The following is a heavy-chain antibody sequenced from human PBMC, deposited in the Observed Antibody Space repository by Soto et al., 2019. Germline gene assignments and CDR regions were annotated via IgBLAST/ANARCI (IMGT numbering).Heavy chain of an antibody. CDR2: IYYSGST. V-gene: IGHV4-61*01. J-gene: IGHJ6*02. D-gene: IGHD1-26*01. Sequence: QVQLQESGPGLVKPSETLSLTCTVSGGSVSSGSYYWSWIRQPPGKGLEWIGYIYYSGSTTYNPSLQGRVTISVDTSKIQFSLKLSSVTAADTAVYYCARDGYSGSYYYCGMDVWGQGTTVTVSS. CDR1: GGSVSSGSYY. CDR3: ARDGYSGSYYYCGMDV.